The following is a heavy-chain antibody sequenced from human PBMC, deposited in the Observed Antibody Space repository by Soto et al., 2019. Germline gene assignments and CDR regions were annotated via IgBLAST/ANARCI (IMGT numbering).Heavy chain of an antibody. D-gene: IGHD5-18*01. J-gene: IGHJ4*02. CDR3: SRGRGDTAMPWHY. CDR2: IYYSGTT. Sequence: SETLSLTCSVSGGYVSTDGYYWSWIRQHPETGLEWIGYIYYSGTTYYNPSLRGRVIISLDTSKNQFSLRLTSLTAADTAVYYCSRGRGDTAMPWHYWGQGTLVTV. V-gene: IGHV4-31*03. CDR1: GGYVSTDGYY.